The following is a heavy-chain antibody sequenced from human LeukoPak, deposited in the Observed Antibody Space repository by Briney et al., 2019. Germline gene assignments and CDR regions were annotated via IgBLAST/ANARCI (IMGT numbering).Heavy chain of an antibody. CDR2: IIPIFGTA. J-gene: IGHJ6*02. D-gene: IGHD3-3*01. CDR1: GGTFSSYA. Sequence: SVKVSCKASGGTFSSYAISWVRQAPGQGLEWMGGIIPIFGTANYAQKFQGRVTITADESTSTAYMELSSLRSEDTAVYYCAGVKELRFLEWLSPYYYGMDVWGQGTTVTVSS. V-gene: IGHV1-69*13. CDR3: AGVKELRFLEWLSPYYYGMDV.